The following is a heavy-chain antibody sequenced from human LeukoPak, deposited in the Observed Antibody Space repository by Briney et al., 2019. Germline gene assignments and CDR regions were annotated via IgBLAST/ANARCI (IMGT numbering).Heavy chain of an antibody. J-gene: IGHJ4*02. D-gene: IGHD3-9*01. CDR3: ARKDSDSLLYDY. Sequence: PSGTLSLTCAVSGGSISTTHWWTWVRQPPGKGLEWIGEIYHSGSTNYNPSLKSRVTISVDKSKNQFSLKLSSVTAADRAVYYCARKDSDSLLYDYWGRGTLVTVSS. V-gene: IGHV4-4*02. CDR2: IYHSGST. CDR1: GGSISTTHW.